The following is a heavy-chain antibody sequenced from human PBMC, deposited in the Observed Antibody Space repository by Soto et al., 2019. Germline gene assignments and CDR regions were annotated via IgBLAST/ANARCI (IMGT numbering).Heavy chain of an antibody. CDR2: MNMDGSRT. D-gene: IGHD2-21*01. Sequence: EVQLVESGGGLVQPGGSLRLSCAASGFTFSIYWMHWVRQAPGKGLVWVSRMNMDGSRTSYADFAKGRFTISRVDAKSTVYLQMINLRAADTAVYYCVRGDGDRYDGHGYLGRNWGQGTLVTVSS. CDR1: GFTFSIYW. J-gene: IGHJ4*02. V-gene: IGHV3-74*01. CDR3: VRGDGDRYDGHGYLGRN.